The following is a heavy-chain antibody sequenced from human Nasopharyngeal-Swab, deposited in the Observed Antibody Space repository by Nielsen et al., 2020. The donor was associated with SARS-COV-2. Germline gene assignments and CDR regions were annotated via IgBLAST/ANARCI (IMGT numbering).Heavy chain of an antibody. J-gene: IGHJ5*02. CDR2: IYYSGTT. V-gene: IGHV4-39*01. Sequence: SETLSLTCAVSGDSISTGRYSWDWLRQPPGKGLEWTGSIYYSGTTYYNPSLKSRVTISVDTSKNQFSLKLNSATAADTAVYYCARWSSWYNWLDPWGQGTQVIVSS. CDR3: ARWSSWYNWLDP. CDR1: GDSISTGRYS. D-gene: IGHD6-13*01.